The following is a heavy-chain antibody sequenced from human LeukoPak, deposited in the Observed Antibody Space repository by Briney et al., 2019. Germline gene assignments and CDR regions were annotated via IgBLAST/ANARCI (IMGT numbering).Heavy chain of an antibody. CDR1: GFTFSSYG. J-gene: IGHJ4*02. CDR2: ISYDGSNK. CDR3: ANLDSSGYYPLAY. Sequence: PGGSLRLSCAASGFTFSSYGMHWVRQAPGKGLEWVAVISYDGSNKYYADSVKGRFTISRDNSKNTLYLQMNSLRAEDTAVYYCANLDSSGYYPLAYWGQGTLVTVSS. V-gene: IGHV3-30*18. D-gene: IGHD3-22*01.